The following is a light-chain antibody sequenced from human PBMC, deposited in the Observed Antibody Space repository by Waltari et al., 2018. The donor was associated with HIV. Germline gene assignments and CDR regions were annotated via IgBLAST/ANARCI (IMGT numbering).Light chain of an antibody. CDR2: TAS. V-gene: IGKV1-9*01. Sequence: DIQLTQSPLFLSASVGDRVTITCRASQGISNFLAWYQQNPGKAPKLLIHTASILQSGVPSRFSGSGSGTEFTLTSSSLQPEDFATYYCQQRSDYPITFGQGTRLEIK. CDR1: QGISNF. J-gene: IGKJ5*01. CDR3: QQRSDYPIT.